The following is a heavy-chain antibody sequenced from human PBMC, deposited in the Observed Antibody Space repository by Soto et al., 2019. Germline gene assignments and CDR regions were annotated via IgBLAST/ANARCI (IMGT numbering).Heavy chain of an antibody. V-gene: IGHV3-15*01. CDR1: GFTFSNAW. D-gene: IGHD3-10*01. CDR2: IKSKTDGGTT. J-gene: IGHJ6*02. CDR3: TTPKEDDHYGSGRDGMDV. Sequence: PGGSLRLSCAASGFTFSNAWMSWVRQAPGKGLEWVGRIKSKTDGGTTDYAAPVKGRFTISRDDSKNTLYLQMNSLKTEDTAVYYCTTPKEDDHYGSGRDGMDVWGQGTTVTVSS.